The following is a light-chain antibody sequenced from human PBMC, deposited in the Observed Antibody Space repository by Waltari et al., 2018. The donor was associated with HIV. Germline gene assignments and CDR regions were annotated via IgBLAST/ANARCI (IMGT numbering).Light chain of an antibody. CDR1: SSDVGGYNY. V-gene: IGLV2-14*01. CDR3: SSYTSSSTPYV. CDR2: EVS. Sequence: QSALTQPASVSGSPGQSITIPCTGTSSDVGGYNYVSWYQQHPGKAPKLMIYEVSNRPSGVSNRFSGSKSGNTASLTISGLQAEDEADYYCSSYTSSSTPYVFGTGTKVTVL. J-gene: IGLJ1*01.